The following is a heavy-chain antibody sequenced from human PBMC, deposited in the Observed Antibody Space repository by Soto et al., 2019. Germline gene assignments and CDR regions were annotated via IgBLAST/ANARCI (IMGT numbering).Heavy chain of an antibody. CDR3: ARDKSPYSSSWHNRHFDY. V-gene: IGHV3-30-3*01. J-gene: IGHJ4*02. CDR2: ISYDGSNK. CDR1: GFTFSSYA. Sequence: QVQLVESGGGVVQPGRSLRLSCAASGFTFSSYAMHWVRQAPGKGLEWVAVISYDGSNKYYADSVKGRFTISRDNSKNTLYLHINSLRAEDTAVYYCARDKSPYSSSWHNRHFDYWGQGTLVTVSS. D-gene: IGHD6-13*01.